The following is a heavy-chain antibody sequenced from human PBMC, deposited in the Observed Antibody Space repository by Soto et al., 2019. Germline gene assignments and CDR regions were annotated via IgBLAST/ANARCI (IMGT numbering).Heavy chain of an antibody. V-gene: IGHV3-30*18. CDR1: GFTFSSYG. J-gene: IGHJ6*02. CDR2: ISYDGSNK. Sequence: QVQLVESGGGVVQPGRSLRLSCAASGFTFSSYGMHWVRQAPGKGLEWVAVISYDGSNKYYADSVKGRFTISRDNSKNALCLQMNSLRAEDTAVYYCAKGPYVSQDYYYYGMDVWGQGTTVTVSS. D-gene: IGHD3-16*01. CDR3: AKGPYVSQDYYYYGMDV.